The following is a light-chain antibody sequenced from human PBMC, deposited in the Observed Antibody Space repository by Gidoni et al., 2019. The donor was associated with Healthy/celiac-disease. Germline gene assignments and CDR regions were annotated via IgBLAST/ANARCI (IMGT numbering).Light chain of an antibody. CDR3: QQYGSSPRT. CDR2: GAS. J-gene: IGKJ1*01. Sequence: EMVLTQSPGTLSLSPGERATFSCRASQSVSSSYLAWYQQKPGQAPRLLIYGASSRATGIPDRFSGSGSGTDFTLTISRLEPEDFAVYYCQQYGSSPRTFGQGTKVEIK. CDR1: QSVSSSY. V-gene: IGKV3-20*01.